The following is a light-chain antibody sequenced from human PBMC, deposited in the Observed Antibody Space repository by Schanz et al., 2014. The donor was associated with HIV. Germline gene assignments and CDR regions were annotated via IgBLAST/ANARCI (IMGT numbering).Light chain of an antibody. V-gene: IGLV1-44*01. CDR3: AAWDDSLNGLV. J-gene: IGLJ3*02. CDR1: SSNIGSNT. CDR2: SNN. Sequence: QSVLTQPPSASGTPGQRVTISCSGSSSNIGSNTVNWYQNLPGTAPKLLIYSNNQRPSGVPDRFSGSKSGTSASLAISGLQSEDEADYYCAAWDDSLNGLVFGGGTKLTVL.